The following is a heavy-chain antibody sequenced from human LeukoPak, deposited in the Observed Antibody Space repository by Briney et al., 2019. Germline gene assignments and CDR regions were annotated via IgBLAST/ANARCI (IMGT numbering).Heavy chain of an antibody. D-gene: IGHD1-26*01. CDR1: GFTFSASA. J-gene: IGHJ4*02. Sequence: GGSLRLSCAASGFTFSASAMHWVRQASGKGLEWVGRIRSKSNNYATAYGASVKGRFTISRDDSKNTAYLQMNSLKTEDTVVYYCTTRWGIVGTAPADYWGQGTLVTVSS. CDR2: IRSKSNNYAT. CDR3: TTRWGIVGTAPADY. V-gene: IGHV3-73*01.